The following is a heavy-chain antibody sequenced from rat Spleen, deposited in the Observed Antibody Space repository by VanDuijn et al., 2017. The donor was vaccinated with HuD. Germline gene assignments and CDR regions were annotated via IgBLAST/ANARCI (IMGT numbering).Heavy chain of an antibody. CDR2: ISYDGSST. Sequence: EVQLVESGGGLVQPGRSLKLSCAASGFTFSDYNMAWVRQAPKKGLEWVATISYDGSSTYYRDSVKGRFTISRDNAKSTLYLQMDSLRSEDTATYYCARHPIRRVTFDYWGQGTLVTVSS. D-gene: IGHD1-11*01. CDR1: GFTFSDYN. J-gene: IGHJ3*01. V-gene: IGHV5-7*01. CDR3: ARHPIRRVTFDY.